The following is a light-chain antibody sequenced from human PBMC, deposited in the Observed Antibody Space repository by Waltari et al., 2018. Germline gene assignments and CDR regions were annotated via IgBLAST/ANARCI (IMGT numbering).Light chain of an antibody. CDR2: KSS. J-gene: IGKJ4*01. V-gene: IGKV1-5*03. CDR1: RSIENW. Sequence: DIQMTQSPPTLSASVGDRVTMTCRASRSIENWLAWYQQKPGQAPKVIISKSSTSENGVPSRFSGSGFGTEFTLTINSLQPDDFATYYCQQYRTDFLSFGGGTTVEI. CDR3: QQYRTDFLS.